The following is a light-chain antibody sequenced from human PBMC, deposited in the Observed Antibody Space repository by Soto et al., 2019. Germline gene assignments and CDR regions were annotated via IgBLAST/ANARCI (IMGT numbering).Light chain of an antibody. Sequence: GDRVTITCRASQIISSYLNWYQHKPGKAPKLLIYKESSLESGVPSRFSGSGSGTEFTLTISSLQPDDFATYYCQQYNSYWTFGQGTKVDI. V-gene: IGKV1-5*03. CDR1: QIISSY. J-gene: IGKJ1*01. CDR3: QQYNSYWT. CDR2: KES.